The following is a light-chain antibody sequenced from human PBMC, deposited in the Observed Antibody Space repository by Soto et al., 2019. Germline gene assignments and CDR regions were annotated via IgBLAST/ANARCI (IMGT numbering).Light chain of an antibody. CDR1: QAIFTF. J-gene: IGKJ5*01. V-gene: IGKV1-39*01. Sequence: DIQVTQSPSSLSASVGDRVTITCRSSQAIFTFLNWYQQKEGKAPRFLIYATSNLQSGVPSRFSGTGSGTEFTLTISSLQPDDVATYICQQGSSLPITFGQGTRLDIK. CDR2: ATS. CDR3: QQGSSLPIT.